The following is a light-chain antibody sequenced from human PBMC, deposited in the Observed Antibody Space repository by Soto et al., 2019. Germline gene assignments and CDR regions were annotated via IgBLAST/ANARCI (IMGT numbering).Light chain of an antibody. CDR3: QQYGNSPTT. CDR1: QSVSSSY. Sequence: EVVVTRWPGTLSLSPGERATLSCRASQSVSSSYLAWFQQKPGQAPRLLIYGASSRATGIPDRFSGSGSGTDFTLTIRRMEPEDFAVYYCQQYGNSPTTFGPGTKVD. V-gene: IGKV3-20*01. CDR2: GAS. J-gene: IGKJ3*01.